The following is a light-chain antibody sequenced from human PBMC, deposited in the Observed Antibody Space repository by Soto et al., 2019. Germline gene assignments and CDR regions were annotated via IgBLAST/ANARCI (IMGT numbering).Light chain of an antibody. CDR2: SNN. CDR3: AAWDDSLNGYV. J-gene: IGLJ1*01. Sequence: QSVLTQPPSASETPGQRVTISGSGSSSNIGSNTVNWYQQLPGTAPKLLIYSNNQRPSGVPDRFSGSKSGTSASLAIRGLQSEDEADYYCAAWDDSLNGYVFGTGTKVTVL. V-gene: IGLV1-44*01. CDR1: SSNIGSNT.